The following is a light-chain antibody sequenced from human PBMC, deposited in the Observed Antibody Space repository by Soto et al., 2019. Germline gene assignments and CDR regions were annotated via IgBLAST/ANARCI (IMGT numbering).Light chain of an antibody. J-gene: IGKJ1*01. CDR1: QGIRDA. Sequence: DIQMTQSPSSLSASVGDRVTVTCRASQGIRDALVWYQQKPGKAPKRLIYGSSTLQSGVPSRFSGNGSETEFTLTISSLQPEDSATYYCLQHNSLPLTFGQGTKVEIK. V-gene: IGKV1-17*01. CDR3: LQHNSLPLT. CDR2: GSS.